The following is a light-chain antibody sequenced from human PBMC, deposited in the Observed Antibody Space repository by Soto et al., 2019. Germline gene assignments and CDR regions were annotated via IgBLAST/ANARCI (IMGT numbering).Light chain of an antibody. CDR2: DAS. CDR3: QQYGSSPLIT. J-gene: IGKJ5*01. V-gene: IGKV3-20*01. CDR1: QTVSSRY. Sequence: EIVLTHSPGTLSLSPGEVVTLSCRASQTVSSRYLAWYQQRPGQAPRLLIYDASSRATGIPDRFSGSGSGTDFTLTITRLEPEDFAVYYCQQYGSSPLITFGQGTRLEIK.